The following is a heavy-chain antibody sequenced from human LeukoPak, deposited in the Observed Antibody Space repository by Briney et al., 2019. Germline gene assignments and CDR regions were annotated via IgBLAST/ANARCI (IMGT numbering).Heavy chain of an antibody. Sequence: PSETLSLTCAVYGGSFSGYYWSWIRQPPGKGLEWIGEINHSGSTNYNPSLKSRVTISVDTSKNQFSLKLSSVTAADTAVYYCASAEKYCSSTSCGYFDYWGQGTLVTVSS. CDR3: ASAEKYCSSTSCGYFDY. CDR1: GGSFSGYY. V-gene: IGHV4-34*01. D-gene: IGHD2-2*01. CDR2: INHSGST. J-gene: IGHJ4*02.